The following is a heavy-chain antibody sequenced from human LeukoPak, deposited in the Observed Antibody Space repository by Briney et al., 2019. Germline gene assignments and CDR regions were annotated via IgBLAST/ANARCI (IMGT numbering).Heavy chain of an antibody. J-gene: IGHJ5*02. CDR2: IYYSGST. Sequence: SQTLSLTCTVSGGSISSSSYYWGWIRQPPGKGLEWIGSIYYSGSTYYNPSLKSRVTISVDTSKNQFSLKLSSVTAADTAVYYCARLNNIVVVPAARGGFDPWGQGTLVTVSS. CDR3: ARLNNIVVVPAARGGFDP. V-gene: IGHV4-39*01. D-gene: IGHD2-2*01. CDR1: GGSISSSSYY.